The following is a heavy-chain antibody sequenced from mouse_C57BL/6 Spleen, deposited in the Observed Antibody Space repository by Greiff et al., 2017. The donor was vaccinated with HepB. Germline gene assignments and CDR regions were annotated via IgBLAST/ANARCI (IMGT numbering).Heavy chain of an antibody. D-gene: IGHD1-1*01. J-gene: IGHJ2*01. CDR1: GFTFSDYG. CDR2: ISSGSSTI. Sequence: EVKLVESGGGLVKPGGSLKLSCAASGFTFSDYGMHWVRQAPEKGLEWVAYISSGSSTIYYADTVKGRFTISRDNAKTTLFLQMTSLRSEDTAMYYCARTDYYGSFDYWGQGTTLTVSS. V-gene: IGHV5-17*01. CDR3: ARTDYYGSFDY.